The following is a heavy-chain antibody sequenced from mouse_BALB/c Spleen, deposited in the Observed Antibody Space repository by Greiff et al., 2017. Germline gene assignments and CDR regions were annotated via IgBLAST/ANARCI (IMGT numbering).Heavy chain of an antibody. Sequence: VQLQQSGAELAKPGASVKLSCKASGYTFTSYWMHWVKQRPGQGLEWIGEINPSNGRTNYNEKFKSKATLTVDKSSSTAYMQLSSLTSEDSAVYYCAREEAMDYWGQGTSVTVSS. CDR1: GYTFTSYW. CDR2: INPSNGRT. CDR3: AREEAMDY. J-gene: IGHJ4*01. V-gene: IGHV1S81*02.